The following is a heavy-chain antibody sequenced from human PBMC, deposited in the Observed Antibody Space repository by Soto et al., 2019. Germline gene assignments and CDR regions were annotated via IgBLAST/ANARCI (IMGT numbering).Heavy chain of an antibody. D-gene: IGHD6-13*01. V-gene: IGHV3-7*05. CDR1: GFTFISYW. CDR2: IKQDGSEK. CDR3: ARPLGQAWYSDY. J-gene: IGHJ4*02. Sequence: GGSLRLSCAASGFTFISYWMSWVRQAPGKGLEWVANIKQDGSEKYYVDSVKGRFTISRDNAKNSLYLQMNSLRAEDTAVYYCARPLGQAWYSDYWGQGTLVTVSS.